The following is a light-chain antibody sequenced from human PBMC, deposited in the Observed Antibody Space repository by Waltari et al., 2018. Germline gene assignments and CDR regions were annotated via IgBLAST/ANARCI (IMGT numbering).Light chain of an antibody. Sequence: QSVLTQPPSASGTPGQRVSISCSGSYSTLGRNSLYWYQQLPGAAPTLLIYSNNQRPSGVPDRFSASKYGTSASLAISGLRSEDEAVYYCAAWDESHYVFGPGTKVTVL. CDR1: YSTLGRNS. V-gene: IGLV1-47*01. CDR3: AAWDESHYV. CDR2: SNN. J-gene: IGLJ1*01.